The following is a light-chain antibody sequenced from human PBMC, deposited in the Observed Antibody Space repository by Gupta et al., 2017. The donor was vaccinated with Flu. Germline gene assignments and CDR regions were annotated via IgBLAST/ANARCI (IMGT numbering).Light chain of an antibody. J-gene: IGLJ1*01. CDR3: SAYTSSAIYV. Sequence: QSALPQPASVSGSPGQSISISCTGTNNDIGAYPYVSWYQQHPGTAPKLMIYQVSYRPSGVSNRFSGSKSGNTASLTISGLQAEDEADYYCSAYTSSAIYVFGTGTKVTVL. CDR1: NNDIGAYPY. CDR2: QVS. V-gene: IGLV2-14*01.